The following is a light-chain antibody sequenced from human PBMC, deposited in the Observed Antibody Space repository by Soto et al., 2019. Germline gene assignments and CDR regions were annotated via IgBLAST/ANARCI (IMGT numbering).Light chain of an antibody. CDR3: CSYAGSYTFAVV. J-gene: IGLJ2*01. CDR1: SSDVGGYNY. V-gene: IGLV2-14*01. Sequence: QSALTQPASVSGSPGQSITISCTGTSSDVGGYNYVSWYQQHPGKAPKLMIYDVSNRPSGVSNRFSGSKSGNTASLTISGLQAEDEADYYCCSYAGSYTFAVVFGGGTKLTVL. CDR2: DVS.